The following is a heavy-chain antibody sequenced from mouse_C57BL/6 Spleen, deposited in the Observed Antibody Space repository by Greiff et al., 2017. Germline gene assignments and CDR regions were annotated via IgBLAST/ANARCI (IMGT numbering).Heavy chain of an antibody. J-gene: IGHJ3*01. D-gene: IGHD2-4*01. CDR2: INPSTGGT. CDR1: GYSFTGYY. V-gene: IGHV1-42*01. Sequence: VQLQQSGPELVKPGASVKISCKASGYSFTGYYMNWVKQSPEKSLEWIGEINPSTGGTTYNQKFKAKATLTVDKSSSTAYMQLKSLTSEDSAVYYCARGGVYYDYDVGFAYWGQGTLVTVSA. CDR3: ARGGVYYDYDVGFAY.